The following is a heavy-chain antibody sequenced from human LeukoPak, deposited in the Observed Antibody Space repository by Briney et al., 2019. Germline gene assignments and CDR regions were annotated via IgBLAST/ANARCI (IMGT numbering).Heavy chain of an antibody. V-gene: IGHV1-8*03. J-gene: IGHJ5*02. D-gene: IGHD3-10*01. CDR2: MNPNSGNT. CDR3: ARVQISGPRWFDP. CDR1: GYTFTSYY. Sequence: ASVKVSCKASGYTFTSYYINWVRQATGQGLEWMGWMNPNSGNTGYAQKFQGRVTITRNTSISTAYMELSSLRSEDTAVYYCARVQISGPRWFDPWGQGTLVTVSS.